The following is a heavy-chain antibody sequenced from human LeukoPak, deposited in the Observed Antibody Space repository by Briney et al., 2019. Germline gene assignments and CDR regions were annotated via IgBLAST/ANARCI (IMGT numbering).Heavy chain of an antibody. D-gene: IGHD3/OR15-3a*01. CDR1: GFPFSNYW. Sequence: GGSLRLSCAASGFPFSNYWMHWVRQAPGKGLLWVSRINTDERTTDYADSVKGRFTISRDNARNTLYLQMNSLRAEDTAVYYCARDSGFSGTQRGEYWGQGTLVTVSS. J-gene: IGHJ4*02. CDR3: ARDSGFSGTQRGEY. CDR2: INTDERTT. V-gene: IGHV3-74*01.